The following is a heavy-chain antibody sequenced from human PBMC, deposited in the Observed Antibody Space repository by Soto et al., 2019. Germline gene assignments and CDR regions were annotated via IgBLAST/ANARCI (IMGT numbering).Heavy chain of an antibody. V-gene: IGHV4-59*01. J-gene: IGHJ4*02. CDR1: GGSMTSYY. Sequence: SETLSLTCSVSGGSMTSYYWTWIRRPPGKGLEWIGYVYYSGNTDYNPSLKSRVTISVDTSKNQFSLNLTSMTAADTAIYYCARSHLGGNFDSWGPGALVTVSS. CDR2: VYYSGNT. CDR3: ARSHLGGNFDS. D-gene: IGHD2-15*01.